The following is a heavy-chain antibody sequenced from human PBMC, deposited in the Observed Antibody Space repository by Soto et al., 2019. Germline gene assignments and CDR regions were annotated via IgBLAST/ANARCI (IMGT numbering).Heavy chain of an antibody. CDR2: IIPIFGTA. V-gene: IGHV1-69*01. Sequence: QVQLVQSGAEVKKPGSSVKVSCKASGGTFSSYAISWVRQAPGQGLEWMGGIIPIFGTANYAQKFQGRVTITADESTTTAHMELSSLRSDDSAVYYCARGRDGSNYYFDYWGQGTLVTVSS. CDR1: GGTFSSYA. CDR3: ARGRDGSNYYFDY. J-gene: IGHJ4*02. D-gene: IGHD3-10*01.